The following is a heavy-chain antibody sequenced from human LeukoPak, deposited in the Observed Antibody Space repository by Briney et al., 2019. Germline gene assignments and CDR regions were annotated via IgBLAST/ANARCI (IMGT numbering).Heavy chain of an antibody. Sequence: PGGSLRLSCAASGFTFSSYSMNWVRQAPGKGLEWVPYISSSSSTIYCADSVKGRFTISRDNAKNSLYLQMNSLRDEDTAVYYCARVGGGFWSGYWVNYYYGMDVWGQGTTVTVSS. V-gene: IGHV3-48*02. CDR2: ISSSSSTI. D-gene: IGHD3-3*01. CDR1: GFTFSSYS. CDR3: ARVGGGFWSGYWVNYYYGMDV. J-gene: IGHJ6*02.